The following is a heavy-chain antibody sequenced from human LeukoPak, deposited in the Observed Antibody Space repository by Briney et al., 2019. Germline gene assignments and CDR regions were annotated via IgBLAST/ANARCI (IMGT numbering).Heavy chain of an antibody. J-gene: IGHJ6*02. CDR1: GFTFSSYG. CDR3: ARDREAGYGISHYGMDV. Sequence: PGGSLRLSCAASGFTFSSYGMHWVRRAPGKGLEWVAVIWYDGSNKYYADSVKGRFTISRDNSKNTLYLQMNSLRAEDTAVYYCARDREAGYGISHYGMDVWGQGTTVTVSS. D-gene: IGHD5-18*01. V-gene: IGHV3-33*01. CDR2: IWYDGSNK.